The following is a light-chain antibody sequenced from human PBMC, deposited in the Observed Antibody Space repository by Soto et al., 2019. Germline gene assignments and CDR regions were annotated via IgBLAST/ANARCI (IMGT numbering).Light chain of an antibody. V-gene: IGKV1-5*01. Sequence: DIQMTQSPSTLSASEGDRVTSTCRASQSISSWLAWYQQKPGKAPELLIYDASSLESGVPSRFSGSGSGTEFTLTINGLQPDDFATYYCQQYNSYSFGQGTKVDIK. J-gene: IGKJ1*01. CDR2: DAS. CDR1: QSISSW. CDR3: QQYNSYS.